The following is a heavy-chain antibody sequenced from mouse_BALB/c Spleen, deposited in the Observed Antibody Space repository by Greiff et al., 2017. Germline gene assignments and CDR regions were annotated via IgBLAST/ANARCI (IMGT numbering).Heavy chain of an antibody. J-gene: IGHJ2*01. D-gene: IGHD2-4*01. Sequence: QVQLKESGAELAKPGASVKMSCKASGYTFTSYWMHWVKQRPGQGLEWIGYINPSTGYTEYNQKFKDKATLTADKSSSTAYMQLSSLTSEDSAVYYCARSDYHDYWGQGTTLTVSS. CDR3: ARSDYHDY. CDR2: INPSTGYT. CDR1: GYTFTSYW. V-gene: IGHV1-7*01.